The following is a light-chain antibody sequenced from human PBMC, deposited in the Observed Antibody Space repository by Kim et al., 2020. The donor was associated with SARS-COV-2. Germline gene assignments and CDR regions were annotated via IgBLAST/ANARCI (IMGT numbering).Light chain of an antibody. CDR1: QNINSY. CDR2: DTS. Sequence: WSPGERATLPCRASQNINSYLGWYQQKPGQAPRLLIYDTSNRATGIPARFSGSGSGTDFTLTISSLEPEDFAVYYCQQRRNWPLTFGGGTKVDIK. J-gene: IGKJ4*01. V-gene: IGKV3-11*01. CDR3: QQRRNWPLT.